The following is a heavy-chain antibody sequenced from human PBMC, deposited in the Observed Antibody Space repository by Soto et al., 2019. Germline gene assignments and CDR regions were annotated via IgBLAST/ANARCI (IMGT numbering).Heavy chain of an antibody. CDR3: ARGGATPPEGIDY. CDR2: IWYDGSNK. J-gene: IGHJ4*02. Sequence: QVQLVESGGGVVQPGRSLRLSCAASGFTFSSYGIHWVRQAPGKGLEWVAVIWYDGSNKYYADSVKGRFTISRDNSKNTLYLQMNSLRAEDTAVYYCARGGATPPEGIDYWGQGTLVTVSS. D-gene: IGHD1-26*01. V-gene: IGHV3-33*01. CDR1: GFTFSSYG.